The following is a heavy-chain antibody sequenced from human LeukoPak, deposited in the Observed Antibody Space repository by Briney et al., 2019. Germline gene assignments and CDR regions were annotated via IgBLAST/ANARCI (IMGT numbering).Heavy chain of an antibody. CDR3: TRAFYERFDP. J-gene: IGHJ5*02. CDR1: GFTFSSYA. D-gene: IGHD5/OR15-5a*01. CDR2: IRSKANSYAT. V-gene: IGHV3-73*01. Sequence: GGSLRLSCAASGFTFSSYAMSWVRQASGKGLEWVGRIRSKANSYATAYAASVKGRFTISRDDSKNTAYLQMNSLKTEDTAVYYCTRAFYERFDPWGQGTLVTVSS.